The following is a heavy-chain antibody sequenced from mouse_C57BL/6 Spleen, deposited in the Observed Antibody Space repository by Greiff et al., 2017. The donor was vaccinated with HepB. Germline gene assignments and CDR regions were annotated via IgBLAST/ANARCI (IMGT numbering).Heavy chain of an antibody. CDR3: ARGAPYYYGSRPYYAMDY. D-gene: IGHD1-1*01. J-gene: IGHJ4*01. CDR1: GYTFTSYW. Sequence: QVQLKQPGAELVMPGASVKLSCKASGYTFTSYWMHWVKQRPGQGLEWIGEIDPSDSYTNYNQKFKGKSTLTVDKSSSTAYMQLSSLTSEDSAVYYCARGAPYYYGSRPYYAMDYWGQGTSVTVSS. CDR2: IDPSDSYT. V-gene: IGHV1-69*01.